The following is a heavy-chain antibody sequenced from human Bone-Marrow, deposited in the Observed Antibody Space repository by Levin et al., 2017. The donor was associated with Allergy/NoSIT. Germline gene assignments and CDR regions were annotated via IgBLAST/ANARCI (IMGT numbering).Heavy chain of an antibody. CDR3: ARGGTVTTIYYFDY. D-gene: IGHD4-17*01. CDR1: GFTFSSYA. CDR2: ISYDGSNK. Sequence: GGSLRLSCAASGFTFSSYAMHWVRQAPGKGLEWVAVISYDGSNKYYADSVKGRFTISRDNSKNTLYLQMNSLRAEDTAVYYCARGGTVTTIYYFDYWGQGTLVTVSS. J-gene: IGHJ4*02. V-gene: IGHV3-30*04.